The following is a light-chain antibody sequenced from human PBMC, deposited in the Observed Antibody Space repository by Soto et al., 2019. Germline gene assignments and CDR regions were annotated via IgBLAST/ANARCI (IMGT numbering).Light chain of an antibody. CDR2: DVS. V-gene: IGLV2-11*01. CDR1: SSDVGGYNY. J-gene: IGLJ1*01. CDR3: CSYAGSLDV. Sequence: QSALTQPRSVSGSPGQSVTISCTGTSSDVGGYNYVSWYPQHPGKAPKLMIYDVSKRPSGVPDRFSGSKSGNTASLTISGLQAEDEADYYCCSYAGSLDVFGTGTKLTVL.